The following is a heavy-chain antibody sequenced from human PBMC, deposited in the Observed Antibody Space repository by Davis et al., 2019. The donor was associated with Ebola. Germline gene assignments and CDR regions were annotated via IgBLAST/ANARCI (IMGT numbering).Heavy chain of an antibody. V-gene: IGHV4-59*12. CDR1: GGSISSYY. D-gene: IGHD1-7*01. CDR2: IYYSGST. Sequence: SETLSLTCTVSGGSISSYYWSWIRQPPGKGLEWIGYIYYSGSTNYNPCLKSRVTISVDTSKNQFSLKLSSVTAADTAVYYCASLADWNYVYWGQGTLVTVSS. CDR3: ASLADWNYVY. J-gene: IGHJ4*02.